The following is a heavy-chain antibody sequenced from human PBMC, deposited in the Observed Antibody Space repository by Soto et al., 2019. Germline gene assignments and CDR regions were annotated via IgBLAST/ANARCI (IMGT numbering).Heavy chain of an antibody. CDR3: ARDQGDPYFDY. V-gene: IGHV3-33*01. Sequence: PGGSLRLSCAASGFTFSSYGMHWVRQAPGKGLEWVAVIWYDGSNKYYADSVKGRFTISRDNSKNTLYLQMNSLRAEDTAVYYCARDQGDPYFDYWGQGTLVTVSS. CDR2: IWYDGSNK. J-gene: IGHJ4*02. CDR1: GFTFSSYG. D-gene: IGHD3-16*01.